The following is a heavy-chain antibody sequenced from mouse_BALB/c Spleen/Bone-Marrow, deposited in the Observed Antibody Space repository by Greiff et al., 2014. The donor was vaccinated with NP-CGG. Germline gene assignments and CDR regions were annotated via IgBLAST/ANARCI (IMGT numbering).Heavy chain of an antibody. CDR3: ARKGGLDYAMDY. Sequence: QVQLQQSEPELVKPGASVKISCKAFGYAFSTSWMNWVKQRPGQGLEWIGRIYPGDEDINYNGKFKGKATLTVDKFSSTAYMQLSSLTSADSAVYFCARKGGLDYAMDYWGQGTSVTVSS. V-gene: IGHV1-82*01. CDR2: IYPGDEDI. D-gene: IGHD2-4*01. CDR1: GYAFSTSW. J-gene: IGHJ4*01.